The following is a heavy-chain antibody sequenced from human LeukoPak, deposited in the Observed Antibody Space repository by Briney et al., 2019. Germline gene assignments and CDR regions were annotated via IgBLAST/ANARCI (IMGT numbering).Heavy chain of an antibody. V-gene: IGHV4-39*07. J-gene: IGHJ3*02. CDR2: IYYSGST. D-gene: IGHD6-13*01. CDR1: GGSISSYY. Sequence: SETLSLTCTVSGGSISSYYWGWIRQPPGKGLEWIGSIYYSGSTYYNPSLKSRVTISVDTSKNQFSLKLSSVTAADTAVYYCASPGGDSLHDAFDIWGQGTMVTVSS. CDR3: ASPGGDSLHDAFDI.